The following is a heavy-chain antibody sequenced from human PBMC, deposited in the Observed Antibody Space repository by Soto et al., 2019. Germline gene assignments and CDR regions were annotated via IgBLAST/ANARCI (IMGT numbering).Heavy chain of an antibody. Sequence: GGSLRLSCAAAGVTGIGNYMSWVRQAPGKGLEWVSVIYSGGSTYYADSVKGRFTISRDNSKNTLYLQMNSLRAEDTAVYYCARDRGDILPGARNWFDPWGQGTLVTVSS. CDR2: IYSGGST. J-gene: IGHJ5*02. CDR1: GVTGIGNY. D-gene: IGHD3-9*01. CDR3: ARDRGDILPGARNWFDP. V-gene: IGHV3-66*01.